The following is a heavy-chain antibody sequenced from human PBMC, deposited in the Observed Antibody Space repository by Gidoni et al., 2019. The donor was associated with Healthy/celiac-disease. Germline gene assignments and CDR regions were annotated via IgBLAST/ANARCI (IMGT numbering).Heavy chain of an antibody. V-gene: IGHV5-51*01. J-gene: IGHJ4*02. CDR1: AYSFSSYR. CDR3: ARMGYYYASSGSLGMDY. CDR2: SYPGESDT. Sequence: ELQLVQSGAEVNKPGESLKISCKGSAYSFSSYRIGWVRQMPGKGLEGMGISYPGESDTRYSPTFQGQFTSSANKSIGTAYLQWSSMKASDTAMYYGARMGYYYASSGSLGMDYWGQGTLVTVSS. D-gene: IGHD3-22*01.